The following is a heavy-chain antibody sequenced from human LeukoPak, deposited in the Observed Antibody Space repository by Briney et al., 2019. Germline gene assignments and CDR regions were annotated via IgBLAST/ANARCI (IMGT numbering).Heavy chain of an antibody. CDR3: ARRKFLGGFDP. J-gene: IGHJ5*02. V-gene: IGHV1-8*03. Sequence: GASVKVSFKAFRYIFSTYDIAWVRQATGHGLEWRGWLSPKDVNASNAQKFQHRVTNSMNASISTAYMELSSLRSDDTAIYYCARRKFLGGFDPWGQGTLVTVPS. D-gene: IGHD3-16*01. CDR2: LSPKDVNA. CDR1: RYIFSTYD.